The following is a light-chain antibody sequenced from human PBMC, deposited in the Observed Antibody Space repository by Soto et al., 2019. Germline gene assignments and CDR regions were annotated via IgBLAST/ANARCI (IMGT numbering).Light chain of an antibody. CDR1: ISDVGRYNL. CDR3: CSYAGGASVV. Sequence: QSALTQPASVSGSPGQSITISCTGTISDVGRYNLVSWYQQHPDKAPKLIIYEDIERPSGVSHRFSGSPSGNTASLTISGLQTEDEAKYFCCSYAGGASVVFGGGTKLTVL. V-gene: IGLV2-23*01. CDR2: EDI. J-gene: IGLJ2*01.